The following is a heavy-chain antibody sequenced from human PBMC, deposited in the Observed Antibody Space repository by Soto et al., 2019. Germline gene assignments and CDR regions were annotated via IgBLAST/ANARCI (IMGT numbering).Heavy chain of an antibody. CDR3: ARHGSIAVAGLPTNWFDP. CDR2: IYYSGST. Sequence: QLQLQESGPGLVKPSETLSLTCTVSGGSISSSSYYWGWIRQPPGKGLEWIGSIYYSGSTYYNPSLKSRVTISVDTSKNQFSLKLSSVTAADTAVYYCARHGSIAVAGLPTNWFDPWGQGTLVTVSS. J-gene: IGHJ5*02. D-gene: IGHD6-19*01. CDR1: GGSISSSSYY. V-gene: IGHV4-39*01.